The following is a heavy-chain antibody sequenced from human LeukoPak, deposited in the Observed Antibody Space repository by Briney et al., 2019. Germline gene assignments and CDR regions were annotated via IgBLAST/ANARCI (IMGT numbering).Heavy chain of an antibody. CDR1: GYSISSGYY. D-gene: IGHD4-17*01. J-gene: IGHJ4*02. V-gene: IGHV4-38-2*02. CDR2: LYHSGST. CDR3: ARDRPGYGDYVDY. Sequence: SETLSLTCTVSGYSISSGYYWGWIRQPPGKGLEWIGRLYHSGSTYYNPSLKSRVTISVDTSKNQFSLKLSSVTAADTAVYYCARDRPGYGDYVDYWGQGTLVTVSS.